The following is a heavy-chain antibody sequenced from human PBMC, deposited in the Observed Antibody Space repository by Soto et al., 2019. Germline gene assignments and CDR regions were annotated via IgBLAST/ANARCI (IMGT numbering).Heavy chain of an antibody. CDR2: ISSSSSYI. CDR1: GFTFSSYS. CDR3: ARDQGNVLYYYYMDV. J-gene: IGHJ6*03. Sequence: GGSLRLSCAASGFTFSSYSMNWVRQAPGKGLEWVSSISSSSSYIYYADSVKGRFTISRDNAKNSLYLQMNSLRAEDTAVYYCARDQGNVLYYYYMDVWGKGTTVTVSS. D-gene: IGHD3-16*01. V-gene: IGHV3-21*01.